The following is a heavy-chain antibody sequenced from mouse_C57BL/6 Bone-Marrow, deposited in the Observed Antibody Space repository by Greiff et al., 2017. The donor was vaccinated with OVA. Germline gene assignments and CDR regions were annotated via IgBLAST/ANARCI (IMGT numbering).Heavy chain of an antibody. Sequence: QVHVKQSGAELVKPGASVKVSCKASGYTFTSYWMHWVKQTPGQGLEWIGRIHPSDSATTYNQKFKGKATLTVDKSSSTAYMQLRSLTSEDSAVYYCASYYYAFDYWGKGTTLTVSS. CDR1: GYTFTSYW. CDR3: ASYYYAFDY. V-gene: IGHV1-74*01. CDR2: IHPSDSAT. J-gene: IGHJ2*01. D-gene: IGHD1-1*01.